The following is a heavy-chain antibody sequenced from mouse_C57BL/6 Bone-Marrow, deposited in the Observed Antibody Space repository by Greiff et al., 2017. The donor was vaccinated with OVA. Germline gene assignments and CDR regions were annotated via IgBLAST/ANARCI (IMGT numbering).Heavy chain of an antibody. D-gene: IGHD1-1*01. Sequence: QVQLKQSGAELARPGASVKLSCKASGYTFTSYGISWVKQRTGQGLEWIGEIYPRSGNTYYNEKFKSKATLTVDTSSSTAYMQLSSLTSEDSAVYYCARGIYYGSSLYYFDYWGQGTTLTVSS. CDR3: ARGIYYGSSLYYFDY. CDR2: IYPRSGNT. J-gene: IGHJ2*01. V-gene: IGHV1-81*01. CDR1: GYTFTSYG.